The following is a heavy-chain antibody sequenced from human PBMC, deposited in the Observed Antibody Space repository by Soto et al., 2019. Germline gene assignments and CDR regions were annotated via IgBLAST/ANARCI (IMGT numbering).Heavy chain of an antibody. V-gene: IGHV3-74*01. CDR2: MNPDGSAI. CDR1: GFTFSSSW. CDR3: ARTGFGTGWCFDY. D-gene: IGHD6-19*01. Sequence: PGGSLRLSCVVSGFTFSSSWMHWVRQGPGKGLVWVSRMNPDGSAINYADSVKGRFTTSRDNANNHFSLKLTSVTAADTSVYYCARTGFGTGWCFDYWGQGALVTVSS. J-gene: IGHJ4*02.